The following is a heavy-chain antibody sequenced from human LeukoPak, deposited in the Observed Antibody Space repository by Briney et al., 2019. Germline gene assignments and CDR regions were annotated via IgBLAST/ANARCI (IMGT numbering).Heavy chain of an antibody. J-gene: IGHJ4*02. CDR3: ARVQRWGYSNYFDY. D-gene: IGHD4-11*01. CDR2: INSNGGST. Sequence: GGSLRLSCAASGFTFDDYGMIWLRQAPGKGLEWVSAINSNGGSTGYADSVKGRFTMSRDNVKNSLYLQMDSLRAEDTALYYCARVQRWGYSNYFDYWGQGTLVTVSS. CDR1: GFTFDDYG. V-gene: IGHV3-20*04.